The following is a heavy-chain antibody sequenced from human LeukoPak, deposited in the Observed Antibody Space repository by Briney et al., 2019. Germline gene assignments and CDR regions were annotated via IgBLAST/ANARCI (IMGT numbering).Heavy chain of an antibody. D-gene: IGHD3-3*01. V-gene: IGHV4-34*01. J-gene: IGHJ4*02. CDR2: INHSGST. CDR3: ARLLRITIFGVVIFGGFDY. Sequence: PSETLSLTCAVYGGSFSGYYWSWIRQPPGKGLEWIGEINHSGSTNYNPSLKSRVTISVDTSKNQFSLKLSSVTAADTAVYYCARLLRITIFGVVIFGGFDYWGQGTLVTVSS. CDR1: GGSFSGYY.